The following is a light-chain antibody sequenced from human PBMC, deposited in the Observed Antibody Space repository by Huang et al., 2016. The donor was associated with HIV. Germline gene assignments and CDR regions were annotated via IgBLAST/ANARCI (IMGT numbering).Light chain of an antibody. J-gene: IGKJ2*01. CDR3: QQSYSTLRYT. Sequence: DIQMTQSPSSLSASVGDRVTITCRASQSISSYLNWYPQKPGKAPKLLIYAASSLQSGVPSMFSGSGSGTDFTLTISSLQPEDFATYYCQQSYSTLRYTFGQGTKLEIK. CDR2: AAS. CDR1: QSISSY. V-gene: IGKV1-39*01.